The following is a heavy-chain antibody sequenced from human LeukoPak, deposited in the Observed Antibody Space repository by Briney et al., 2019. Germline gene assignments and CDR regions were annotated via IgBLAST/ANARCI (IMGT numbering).Heavy chain of an antibody. Sequence: GGSLRLSCVASGFYFSSYAMSWVRQAPDSVKGRFTISRGNSKNTIYLQMSSLRADDTAVYYCARTNGVRDAFDFWTQGTMVTVSS. CDR3: ARTNGVRDAFDF. J-gene: IGHJ3*01. D-gene: IGHD1-14*01. CDR1: GFYFSSYA. V-gene: IGHV3-23*01.